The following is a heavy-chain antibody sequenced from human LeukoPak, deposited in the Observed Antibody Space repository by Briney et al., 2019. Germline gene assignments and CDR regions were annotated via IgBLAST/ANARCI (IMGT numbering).Heavy chain of an antibody. D-gene: IGHD3-3*01. CDR3: ARDGDLVFGVVIQGWFDP. V-gene: IGHV1-46*01. CDR1: GYTFTSYY. J-gene: IGHJ5*02. CDR2: INPSGGST. Sequence: GASVKVSCKASGYTFTSYYMHWVRQAPGQGLEWMGIINPSGGSTSYAQKFQGRVTMTRDTSTSTVYMELSSLRSEDTAVYYCARDGDLVFGVVIQGWFDPWGQGTLVTVSS.